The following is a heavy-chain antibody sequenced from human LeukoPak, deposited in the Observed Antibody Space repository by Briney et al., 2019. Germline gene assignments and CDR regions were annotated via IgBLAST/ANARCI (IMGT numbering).Heavy chain of an antibody. CDR1: GFSLSTSGVG. CDR3: AHSPQLLTAKYFHH. CDR2: IYWDDDK. Sequence: SGPTLVNPTQTLTLTCTFSGFSLSTSGVGVGWIRQPPGKALEWLALIYWDDDKRYSPSLKSRLTITTDISKNQVVLTMTNMDPVDTATYYCAHSPQLLTAKYFHHWGQGTLVTVSS. D-gene: IGHD2-2*01. V-gene: IGHV2-5*02. J-gene: IGHJ1*01.